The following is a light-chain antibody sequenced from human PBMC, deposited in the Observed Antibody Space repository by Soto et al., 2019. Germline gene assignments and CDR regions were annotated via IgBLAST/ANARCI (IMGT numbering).Light chain of an antibody. Sequence: QSVLTQPPSASGTPGQRVTISCSGSSSNIGSNTVNWYQQLPGTAPKLLIYGNSQRPSGVPDRFSGSKSGTSASLAISGLRSDDEADYLCATWDDSLNGFYVFGTGTKVTVL. CDR3: ATWDDSLNGFYV. J-gene: IGLJ1*01. CDR2: GNS. V-gene: IGLV1-44*01. CDR1: SSNIGSNT.